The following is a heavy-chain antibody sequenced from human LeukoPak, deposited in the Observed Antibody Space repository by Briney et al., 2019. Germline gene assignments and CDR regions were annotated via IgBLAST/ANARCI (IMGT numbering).Heavy chain of an antibody. J-gene: IGHJ4*02. CDR1: GGSISSSSYY. CDR3: ARHRIAVAVYYFDY. Sequence: PSETLSLTCTVSGGSISSSSYYWGWIRQPPGKGLEWIGSIYYSGSTYYNPSLKSRVTISVDTSKNQFSLKLSSATAADTAVYYCARHRIAVAVYYFDYWGQGTLVTVSS. V-gene: IGHV4-39*01. CDR2: IYYSGST. D-gene: IGHD6-19*01.